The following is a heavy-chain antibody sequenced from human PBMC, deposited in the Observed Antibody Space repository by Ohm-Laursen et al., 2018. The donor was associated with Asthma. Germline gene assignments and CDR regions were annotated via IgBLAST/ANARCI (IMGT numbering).Heavy chain of an antibody. V-gene: IGHV4-31*03. D-gene: IGHD3-10*01. CDR2: IYYSGST. Sequence: TLSLTCTVSGGSISSGGHYWSWIRQHPGKGLEWVGYIYYSGSTYYNPSLKSRVTISLDTSKNQSSLNLSSVTAADTALYYCARDGRLRGSFDYWGQGTLVTVSS. CDR1: GGSISSGGHY. CDR3: ARDGRLRGSFDY. J-gene: IGHJ4*02.